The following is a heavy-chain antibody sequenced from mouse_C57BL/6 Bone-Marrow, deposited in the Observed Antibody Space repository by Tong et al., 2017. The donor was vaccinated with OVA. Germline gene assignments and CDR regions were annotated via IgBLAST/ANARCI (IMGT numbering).Heavy chain of an antibody. CDR2: INSDGGST. J-gene: IGHJ2*01. D-gene: IGHD2-14*01. V-gene: IGHV5-2*01. Sequence: EVQLQESGGGLVQPGESLKLSCESNEYEFPSHDMSWVRKTPEKRLELVAAINSDGGSTYYPDTMERRFIISRDNTKKTLYLQMSSLQTDDTARYYCARESIGTTGGYFDYWGQGTTLTVSS. CDR1: EYEFPSHD. CDR3: ARESIGTTGGYFDY.